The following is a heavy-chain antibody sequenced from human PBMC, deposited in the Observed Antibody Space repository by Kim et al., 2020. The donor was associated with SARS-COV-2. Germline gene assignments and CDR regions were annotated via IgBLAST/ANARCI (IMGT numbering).Heavy chain of an antibody. J-gene: IGHJ6*02. Sequence: SETLSLTCAVYGGSFSGYYWSWIRQPPGKGLEWIGEINHSGSTNYNPSLKSRVTISVDTSKNQFSLKLSSVTAADTAVYYCARRPRFGWNFVGYYYYGMDVWGQGTTVTVSS. CDR1: GGSFSGYY. CDR2: INHSGST. V-gene: IGHV4-34*01. CDR3: ARRPRFGWNFVGYYYYGMDV. D-gene: IGHD3-10*01.